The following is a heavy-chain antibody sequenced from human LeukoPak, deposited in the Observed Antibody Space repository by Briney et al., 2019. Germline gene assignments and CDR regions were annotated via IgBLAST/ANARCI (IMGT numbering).Heavy chain of an antibody. D-gene: IGHD3-10*02. Sequence: GGSLRLSCTASGFTFDDYAMHWVRQIPGKGLEWVSGISWNSDIIGLADSVKGRFTISRDNAKNSLYLQMNSLRAEDTAVYYCAELGITMIGGVWGKGTTVTISS. CDR1: GFTFDDYA. CDR2: ISWNSDII. CDR3: AELGITMIGGV. J-gene: IGHJ6*04. V-gene: IGHV3-9*01.